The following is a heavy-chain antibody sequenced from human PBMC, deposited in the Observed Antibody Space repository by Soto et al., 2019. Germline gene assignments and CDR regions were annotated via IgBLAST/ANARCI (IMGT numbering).Heavy chain of an antibody. D-gene: IGHD1-1*01. CDR3: AIERVPTGHPGGWFAR. CDR2: INAGNGNT. CDR1: GYTFTSYA. Sequence: GASVQVSCTASGYTFTSYAMHWVRQAPGQRLEWMGWINAGNGNTKYSQKFQGRVTITRDTSASTAYMELSSLRSEDTAVYYCAIERVPTGHPGGWFARWGQGAPVT. V-gene: IGHV1-3*01. J-gene: IGHJ5*02.